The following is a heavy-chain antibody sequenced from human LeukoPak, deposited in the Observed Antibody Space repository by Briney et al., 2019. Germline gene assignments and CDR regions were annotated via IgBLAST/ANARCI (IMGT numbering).Heavy chain of an antibody. D-gene: IGHD2-2*02. J-gene: IGHJ4*02. V-gene: IGHV1-24*01. CDR2: FDPRNGGT. CDR3: TTSDRQFCSPSSCYMPFDY. Sequence: ASVRVSCKVSGYSLTELSMHWVRQAPGKGLEWMGGFDPRNGGTYFAQNFQGGVTLTEDTSTDTSSMELRSLKSDDTAVYYCTTSDRQFCSPSSCYMPFDYWGQGSLVTVSS. CDR1: GYSLTELS.